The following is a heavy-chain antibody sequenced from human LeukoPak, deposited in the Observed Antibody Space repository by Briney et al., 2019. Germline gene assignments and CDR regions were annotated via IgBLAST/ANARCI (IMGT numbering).Heavy chain of an antibody. CDR2: IKQDGGEK. CDR3: ARGDFGVVTHFDY. V-gene: IGHV3-7*01. CDR1: GFTISSNW. Sequence: GGSLRLSCTASGFTISSNWMSWVRQAPGRWLEWVANIKQDGGEKYYVDSVKGRFTISRDNAKNSLYLQMNRLRAEDTAIYYCARGDFGVVTHFDYWGQGTLVTVSS. D-gene: IGHD3-3*01. J-gene: IGHJ4*02.